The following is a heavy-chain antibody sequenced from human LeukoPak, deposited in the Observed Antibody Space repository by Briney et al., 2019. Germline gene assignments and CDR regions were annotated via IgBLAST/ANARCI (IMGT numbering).Heavy chain of an antibody. CDR2: INWNSGSI. Sequence: PGRSLRLSCAASGFTFDDYAMHWVRQAPGKGLEWVSGINWNSGSIGYADSVKGRFTISRDNAKNSLYLQTNSLRAEDTALYYCAKDIGSSGYYYPDYWGQGTLVTVSS. J-gene: IGHJ4*02. V-gene: IGHV3-9*01. CDR3: AKDIGSSGYYYPDY. CDR1: GFTFDDYA. D-gene: IGHD3-22*01.